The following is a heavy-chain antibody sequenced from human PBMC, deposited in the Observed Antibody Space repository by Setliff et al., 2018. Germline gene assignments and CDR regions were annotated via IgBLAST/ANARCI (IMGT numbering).Heavy chain of an antibody. CDR2: IFHLGNA. D-gene: IGHD1-26*01. Sequence: SETLSLTCTVSDFYISGGYCWGWIRQSPGKGLEWIASIFHLGNAYYNPSLKSRVTMSVDTSKNQFSLRLTSVTAADTAVYYCVRQGADTGSNYDKYFRHWGQGTLVTVSS. J-gene: IGHJ1*01. V-gene: IGHV4-38-2*02. CDR1: DFYISGGYC. CDR3: VRQGADTGSNYDKYFRH.